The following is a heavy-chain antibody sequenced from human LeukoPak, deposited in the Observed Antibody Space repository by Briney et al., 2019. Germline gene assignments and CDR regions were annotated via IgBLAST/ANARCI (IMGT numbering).Heavy chain of an antibody. D-gene: IGHD5-12*01. CDR3: ARINSGLRWGDALDI. V-gene: IGHV3-7*01. J-gene: IGHJ3*02. CDR1: GFIFSNYW. Sequence: PGGSLRLSCVASGFIFSNYWMSWVRQAPGKGLEWVANIKQDGSEKYYVDSVKGRFSIFRENAKNSLYLQMNSLRAEDTAVYYCARINSGLRWGDALDIWGQGTMVTVSS. CDR2: IKQDGSEK.